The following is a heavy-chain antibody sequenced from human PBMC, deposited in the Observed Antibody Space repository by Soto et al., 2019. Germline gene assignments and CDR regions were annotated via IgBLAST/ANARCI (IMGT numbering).Heavy chain of an antibody. CDR1: GGSISSSSYY. D-gene: IGHD6-19*01. CDR3: ARHAGGWPLSTYYYYGIDV. V-gene: IGHV4-39*01. CDR2: IYYSGST. J-gene: IGHJ6*02. Sequence: QLQLQESGPGLVKPSETLSLTCTVSGGSISSSSYYWGWIRQPPGKGLEWIGCIYYSGSTYYNPSLNIRYTISVYASKDQSSLKLSGVTAADTAVYYCARHAGGWPLSTYYYYGIDVWGQGTTDTVSS.